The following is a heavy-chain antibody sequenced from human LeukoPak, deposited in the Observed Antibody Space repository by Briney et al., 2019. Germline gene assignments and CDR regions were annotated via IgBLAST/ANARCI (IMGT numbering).Heavy chain of an antibody. Sequence: GASVTVSFKASVYTFTIYDINWVRQATGQGLEWMGWMNPNSGNTGYGQRFQGRVTMTRNTSISTAYMELSSLRSEDTAVYYCARGLVGSSPSYWGQGTLVTVSS. CDR2: MNPNSGNT. V-gene: IGHV1-8*01. CDR1: VYTFTIYD. D-gene: IGHD6-6*01. CDR3: ARGLVGSSPSY. J-gene: IGHJ4*02.